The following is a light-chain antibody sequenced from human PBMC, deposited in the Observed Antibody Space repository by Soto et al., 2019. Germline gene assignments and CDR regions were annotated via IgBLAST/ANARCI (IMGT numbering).Light chain of an antibody. J-gene: IGKJ1*01. CDR2: GAS. Sequence: EIVLTQSPGTLSLSPGGRATLSCRASQSVSSSYLAWYQQKPGQAPRLLIYGASSRATGIPDRFCGSGSGTDFTLTISRLEPEDFAVYYCQQYGSSRTFGQGTKVDI. CDR1: QSVSSSY. CDR3: QQYGSSRT. V-gene: IGKV3-20*01.